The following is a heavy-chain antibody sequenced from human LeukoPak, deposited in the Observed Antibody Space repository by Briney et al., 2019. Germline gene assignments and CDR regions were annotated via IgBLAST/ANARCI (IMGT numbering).Heavy chain of an antibody. CDR1: GYTFTSYY. CDR3: ARDPQKGKYYYDSSGLFDY. CDR2: INPSGGST. Sequence: ASVKVSCKASGYTFTSYYMHWVRQAPGQGLEWMGIINPSGGSTSYALKFQGRVTMTRDMSTSTVYMELSSLRSEDTAVYYCARDPQKGKYYYDSSGLFDYWGQGTLVTVSS. J-gene: IGHJ4*02. D-gene: IGHD3-22*01. V-gene: IGHV1-46*01.